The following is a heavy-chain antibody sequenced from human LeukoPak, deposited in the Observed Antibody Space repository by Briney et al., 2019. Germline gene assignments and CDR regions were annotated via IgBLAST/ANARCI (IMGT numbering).Heavy chain of an antibody. CDR2: IKQDGSEK. CDR3: ARDLRGSGNYEFDY. CDR1: GFTFSSYW. D-gene: IGHD3-10*01. Sequence: GGSLRLSCAASGFTFSSYWMSWVRQAPGKGLEWVANIKQDGSEKYYVDSVKGRFTISRDNAKNSLYLQMNSLRDDDTAVYYCARDLRGSGNYEFDYWGQGTLVTVSS. V-gene: IGHV3-7*01. J-gene: IGHJ4*02.